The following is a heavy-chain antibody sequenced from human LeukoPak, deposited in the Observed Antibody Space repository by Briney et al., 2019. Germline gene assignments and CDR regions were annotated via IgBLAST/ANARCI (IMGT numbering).Heavy chain of an antibody. D-gene: IGHD4-17*01. CDR3: ARDRGYGDQGIDY. J-gene: IGHJ4*02. V-gene: IGHV4-30-4*01. CDR2: IYYSGST. Sequence: SETLSLTCTVSGYSISSGYYWSWIRQPPGKGLEWIGYIYYSGSTYYNPSLKSRVTISVDTSKNQFSLKLSSVTAADTAVYYCARDRGYGDQGIDYWGQGTLVTVSS. CDR1: GYSISSGYY.